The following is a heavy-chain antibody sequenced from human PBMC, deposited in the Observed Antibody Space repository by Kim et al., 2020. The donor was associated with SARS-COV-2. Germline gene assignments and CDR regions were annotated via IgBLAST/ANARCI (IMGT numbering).Heavy chain of an antibody. CDR2: T. V-gene: IGHV4-34*01. J-gene: IGHJ4*02. CDR3: ATVTTSYYFDY. Sequence: TNYLPSLKSRVTISVDTSKNQFSLKLSSVTAADTAVYYCATVTTSYYFDYWGQGTLVTVSS. D-gene: IGHD4-17*01.